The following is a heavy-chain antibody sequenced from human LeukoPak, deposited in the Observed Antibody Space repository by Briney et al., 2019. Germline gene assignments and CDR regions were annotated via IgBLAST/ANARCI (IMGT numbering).Heavy chain of an antibody. V-gene: IGHV4-34*01. CDR1: GGSFSGYY. Sequence: SETLSLTCAVYGGSFSGYYWSWIRQPPGKGLEWIGEINHSGSTNYNPSLKSRVTISVDTSKNQFSLKLSSVTAADTAVYYCARGLRLWFGESWGQGTLVTVSS. CDR2: INHSGST. J-gene: IGHJ5*02. D-gene: IGHD3-10*01. CDR3: ARGLRLWFGES.